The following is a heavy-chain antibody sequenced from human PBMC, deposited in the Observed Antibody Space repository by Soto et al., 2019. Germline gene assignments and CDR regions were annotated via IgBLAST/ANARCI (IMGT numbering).Heavy chain of an antibody. J-gene: IGHJ3*02. CDR2: VYYTGST. CDR1: CASISSSY. CDR3: ARGYYETGSGHSNPFDI. D-gene: IGHD3-22*01. V-gene: IGHV4-59*01. Sequence: KSSETLSLTCTVSCASISSSYWSWIRQSPEKGLEWIGYVYYTGSTNYNPSLKSRVTISLDTSRNQFSLKLNSVTAADTAVYFCARGYYETGSGHSNPFDIWGQGTTVTVSS.